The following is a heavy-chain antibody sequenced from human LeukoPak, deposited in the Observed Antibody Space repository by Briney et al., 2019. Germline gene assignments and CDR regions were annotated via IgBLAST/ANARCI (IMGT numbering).Heavy chain of an antibody. J-gene: IGHJ4*02. CDR2: LSYFGST. D-gene: IGHD2-21*01. CDR1: GGSITSSSYY. CDR3: VRHRIGHRYAYYFDY. Sequence: SDTLSLTCTVSGGSITSSSYYWRWIRQSPGKGLEWIGYLSYFGSTTYNPSLTSRVTISVDTSKNQFSLRLTSVTAADTAVYYCVRHRIGHRYAYYFDYWGQGTLVTVSS. V-gene: IGHV4-61*05.